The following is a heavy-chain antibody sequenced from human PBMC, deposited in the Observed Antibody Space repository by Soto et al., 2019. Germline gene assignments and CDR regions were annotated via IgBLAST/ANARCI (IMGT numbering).Heavy chain of an antibody. Sequence: DVQLLESGGGLVQPGGSLRLACAASGFNIGSYGMTWVRQAPGKGLEWVSTIRGSDGSTYHADSVKGPFTISRDISKNTLYLQMNSLRADDTAVYYCAKDVNYDMLAGYYYYWGQGTLVTVSS. CDR1: GFNIGSYG. V-gene: IGHV3-23*01. CDR3: AKDVNYDMLAGYYYY. CDR2: IRGSDGST. D-gene: IGHD3-9*01. J-gene: IGHJ4*02.